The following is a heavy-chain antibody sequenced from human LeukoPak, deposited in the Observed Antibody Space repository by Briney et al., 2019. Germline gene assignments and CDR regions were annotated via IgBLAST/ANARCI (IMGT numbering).Heavy chain of an antibody. D-gene: IGHD3-10*01. CDR1: GFTFSSYA. CDR3: AKAEGSGNQPFDY. V-gene: IGHV3-23*01. CDR2: ISAGGGTT. J-gene: IGHJ4*02. Sequence: GGSLILSCAVSGFTFSSYAMSWVRQAPGKGLEWVSHISAGGGTTFYADSVKGRFTISRDNSKNTLFLEMNSLRAEDTAVYYCAKAEGSGNQPFDYWGQGTLVTVSS.